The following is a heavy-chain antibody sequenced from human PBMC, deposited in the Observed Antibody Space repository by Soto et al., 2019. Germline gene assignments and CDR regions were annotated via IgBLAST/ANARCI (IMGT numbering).Heavy chain of an antibody. CDR1: GYTFTGYY. J-gene: IGHJ6*03. Sequence: GASVKVSCKASGYTFTGYYMHWVRQAPGQGLEWMGWINPNSGGTNYAQKFQGWVTMTRNTSISTAYMELSSLRSEDTAVYYCARGAPQGDLAYYYYMDVWGKGTTVTVSS. V-gene: IGHV1-2*04. CDR3: ARGAPQGDLAYYYYMDV. D-gene: IGHD2-21*02. CDR2: INPNSGGT.